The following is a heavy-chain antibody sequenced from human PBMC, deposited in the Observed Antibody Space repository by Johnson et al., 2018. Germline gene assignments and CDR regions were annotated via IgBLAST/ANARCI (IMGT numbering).Heavy chain of an antibody. J-gene: IGHJ1*01. D-gene: IGHD4-17*01. CDR1: GFTFSSYG. CDR3: AKKDYGPTEYFQH. Sequence: QVQLVQSGGGVVQPGRSLRLSCAASGFTFSSYGMHWVRQAPGKGLEWVAVISYDGSKKYYADSVKGRFTISRDNSKNPVYLQMNSLRAEDTAVYFCAKKDYGPTEYFQHWGQGTLVTVSS. CDR2: ISYDGSKK. V-gene: IGHV3-30*18.